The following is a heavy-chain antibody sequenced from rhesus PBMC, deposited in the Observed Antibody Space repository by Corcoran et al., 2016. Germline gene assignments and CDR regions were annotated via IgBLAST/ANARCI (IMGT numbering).Heavy chain of an antibody. Sequence: QVQLQESGPGLVQPSETLSLTCAVSGYSISRGSYWGWIRQPPGKVLEYIGYIRGSRGSTYYNPCLKSRVTISKDTYKNQFSLNRTSVTAADTAVYYWARHPGRWLAFDYWGQGVLVTVSS. D-gene: IGHD6-37*01. J-gene: IGHJ4*01. CDR1: GYSISRGSY. CDR2: IRGSRGST. CDR3: ARHPGRWLAFDY. V-gene: IGHV4-99*01.